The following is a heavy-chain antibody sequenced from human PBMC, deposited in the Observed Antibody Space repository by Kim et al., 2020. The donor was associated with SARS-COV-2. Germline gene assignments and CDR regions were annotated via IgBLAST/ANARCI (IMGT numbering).Heavy chain of an antibody. V-gene: IGHV3-9*01. CDR3: AKDKWYCGGDCTPTITYYFDY. Sequence: GGSLRLSCAASGFTFDDYAMHWVRQAPGKGLEWVSGISWNSGSIGYADSVKGRFTISRDNAKNSLYLQMNSLRAEDTALYYCAKDKWYCGGDCTPTITYYFDYWGQGTLVTVSS. CDR2: ISWNSGSI. CDR1: GFTFDDYA. J-gene: IGHJ4*02. D-gene: IGHD2-21*02.